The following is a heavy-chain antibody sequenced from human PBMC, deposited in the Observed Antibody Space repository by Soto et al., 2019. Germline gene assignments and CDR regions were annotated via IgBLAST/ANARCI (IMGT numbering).Heavy chain of an antibody. CDR1: RFTFNSYA. V-gene: IGHV3-23*01. J-gene: IGHJ4*02. D-gene: IGHD2-15*01. CDR3: AAATGIVVVAATLDY. CDR2: ISGSGDNT. Sequence: GGSLRLSCAASRFTFNSYAMSWVRQAPGKGLEWVSGISGSGDNTYYADSVKGRFTISRDNSKNMLYLQMNSLRAEDTAVYYFAAATGIVVVAATLDYWGQGTLVTVSS.